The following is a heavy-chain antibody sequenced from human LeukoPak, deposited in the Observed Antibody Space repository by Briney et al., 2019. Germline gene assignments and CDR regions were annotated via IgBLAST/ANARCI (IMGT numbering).Heavy chain of an antibody. V-gene: IGHV3-33*01. CDR1: GFTFSSYG. J-gene: IGHJ4*02. CDR2: IWYDGSNK. Sequence: GGSLRLSCAASGFTFSSYGMHWVRQAPGKGLEWVAVIWYDGSNKYYADSVKGRFTISRDNSKNTLYLQMNSLRAEDTAVYYCARDAHPGYQLLGDIGGSYTFDYWGQGTLVTVSS. CDR3: ARDAHPGYQLLGDIGGSYTFDY. D-gene: IGHD2-2*01.